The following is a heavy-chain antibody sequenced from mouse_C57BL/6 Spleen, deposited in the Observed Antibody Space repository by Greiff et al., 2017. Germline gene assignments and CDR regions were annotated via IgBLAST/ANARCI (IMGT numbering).Heavy chain of an antibody. Sequence: QVQLKQSGAELVRPGASVTLSCKASGYTFTDYEMHWVKQTPVHGLEWIGAIDPETGGTAYNQKFKGKAILTADKSSSTAYMGLRSLTSEDSAVYYCTREGVFIPGFAYWGQGTLVTVSA. CDR3: TREGVFIPGFAY. J-gene: IGHJ3*01. V-gene: IGHV1-15*01. CDR1: GYTFTDYE. CDR2: IDPETGGT. D-gene: IGHD1-1*01.